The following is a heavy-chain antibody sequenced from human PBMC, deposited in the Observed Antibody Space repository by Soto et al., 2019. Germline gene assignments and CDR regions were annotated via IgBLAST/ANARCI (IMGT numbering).Heavy chain of an antibody. D-gene: IGHD4-17*01. J-gene: IGHJ4*02. Sequence: SETLSLTCTVSGGSISSGGYYWSWIRQPPGKGLEWIGYIYYSGSTNYNPSLKSRVTISVDTSKNQFSLKLSSVTAADTAVYYCARAYGYYFDYWGQGTLVTVSS. CDR1: GGSISSGGYY. CDR2: IYYSGST. V-gene: IGHV4-61*08. CDR3: ARAYGYYFDY.